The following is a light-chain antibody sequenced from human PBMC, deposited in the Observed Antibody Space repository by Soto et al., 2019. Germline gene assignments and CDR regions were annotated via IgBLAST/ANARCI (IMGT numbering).Light chain of an antibody. V-gene: IGKV1-39*01. CDR2: GAS. J-gene: IGKJ1*01. CDR1: QTISNY. CDR3: QQTYSAAWT. Sequence: DIQMTQSPSSLSASVGDRVTITCRARQTISNYLNWYQQKPGKAPNLLIYGASSLQSGVPARFSGSGSGTDFTLNISSLQREDFATYYCQQTYSAAWTFGQGTKVEIK.